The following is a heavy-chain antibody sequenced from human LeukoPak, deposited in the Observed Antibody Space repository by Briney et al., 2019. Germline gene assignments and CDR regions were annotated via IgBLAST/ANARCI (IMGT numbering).Heavy chain of an antibody. J-gene: IGHJ4*02. CDR3: ARYTYYYDSSGYHTFFDY. V-gene: IGHV3-11*01. D-gene: IGHD3-22*01. CDR1: GFTFSDYY. CDR2: ISSSGSTV. Sequence: KSGGSLRLSCAASGFTFSDYYMSWIRQAPGKGLEWVSYISSSGSTVDHADSVKGRFTISRDNAKNSLYLQMNSLRAEDTAVYYCARYTYYYDSSGYHTFFDYWGQGTLVTVSS.